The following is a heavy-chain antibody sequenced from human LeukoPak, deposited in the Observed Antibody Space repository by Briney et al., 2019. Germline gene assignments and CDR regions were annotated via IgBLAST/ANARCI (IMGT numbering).Heavy chain of an antibody. J-gene: IGHJ6*02. CDR1: GFTVSSNY. Sequence: GGSLRLSCAASGFTVSSNYMSWVRQAPGKGLEWVSVIYSCGSTYYADSVKGRFTISRQNSKNTVDLQMNSLRPEDTAVYYCARDGRYCIITSCYGYYGMDVWGQGTTVTVSS. V-gene: IGHV3-53*04. D-gene: IGHD2-2*01. CDR3: ARDGRYCIITSCYGYYGMDV. CDR2: IYSCGST.